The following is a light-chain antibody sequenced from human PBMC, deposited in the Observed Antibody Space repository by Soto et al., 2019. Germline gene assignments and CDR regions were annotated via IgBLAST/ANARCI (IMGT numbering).Light chain of an antibody. CDR3: QQYNSYSPVT. V-gene: IGKV1-5*01. CDR1: QCISSW. CDR2: DAS. Sequence: DIQMTQSPSTLSASVGDRVTITCRASQCISSWLAWYQQKPGKAPKLLIYDASSLESGVPSRFSRSGSGTEFTLTISSLQPDDFATYYCQQYNSYSPVTFGQGTKLEIK. J-gene: IGKJ2*01.